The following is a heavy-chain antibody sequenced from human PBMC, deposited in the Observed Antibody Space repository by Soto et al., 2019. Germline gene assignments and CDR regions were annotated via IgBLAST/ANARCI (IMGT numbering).Heavy chain of an antibody. CDR2: IVGSGSST. CDR3: AKDLWEWSSGWYYDF. V-gene: IGHV3-23*01. D-gene: IGHD6-19*01. CDR1: GFTFSSYA. Sequence: VGSLRLSCAASGFTFSSYAMSWVRQAPGKGLEWVSVIVGSGSSTYSAESLKGRFTISRDNSKNTLYLQMNSLRAEDTAVYYCAKDLWEWSSGWYYDFWGQGTQVTVSS. J-gene: IGHJ4*02.